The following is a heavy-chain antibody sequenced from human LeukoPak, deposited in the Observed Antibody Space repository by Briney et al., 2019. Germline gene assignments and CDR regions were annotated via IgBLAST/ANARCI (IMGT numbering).Heavy chain of an antibody. CDR2: INPNSGGT. CDR3: ARAFTIFGVVIKIRAFDI. D-gene: IGHD3-3*01. J-gene: IGHJ3*02. Sequence: EASVKVSCKASGYTFTGYYMHWVRQAPGQGLEWMGWINPNSGGTNYAQKFQGRVTMTRDTSISTAYMELSRLRSDDTAVYYCARAFTIFGVVIKIRAFDIWGQGTVVTVSS. V-gene: IGHV1-2*02. CDR1: GYTFTGYY.